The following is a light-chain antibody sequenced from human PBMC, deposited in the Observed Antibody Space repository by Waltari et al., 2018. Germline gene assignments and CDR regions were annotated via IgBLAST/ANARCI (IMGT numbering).Light chain of an antibody. Sequence: QSALTQPASVSGSPGPSITISCTGTSSDVGACKYVSWYQQHPGKVPKLIVFDVSNRPAGVPDRFSGSKSGNTASLTISGLQAEDEADYYCNSYTRSNTYVFGTGTRVTVL. CDR3: NSYTRSNTYV. J-gene: IGLJ1*01. CDR2: DVS. CDR1: SSDVGACKY. V-gene: IGLV2-14*03.